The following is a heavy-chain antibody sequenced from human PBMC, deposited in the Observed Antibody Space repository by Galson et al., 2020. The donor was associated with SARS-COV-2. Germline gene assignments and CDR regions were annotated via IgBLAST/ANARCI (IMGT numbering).Heavy chain of an antibody. CDR2: ISAYNGNT. CDR3: ARGVICGGDCYPFDY. D-gene: IGHD2-21*02. V-gene: IGHV1-18*01. J-gene: IGHJ4*02. Sequence: ASVKVSCKASGYTFTSYGISWVRQAPGQGLEWMGWISAYNGNTNYAKKLQGRVTMTTDTSTSTAYMALRSLRSDDTAVYYCARGVICGGDCYPFDYWGQGTLVTVSS. CDR1: GYTFTSYG.